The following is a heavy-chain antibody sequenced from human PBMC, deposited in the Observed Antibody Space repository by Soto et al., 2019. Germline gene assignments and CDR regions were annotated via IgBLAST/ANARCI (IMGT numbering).Heavy chain of an antibody. Sequence: ASVKVSCKASGYTFTSYAMHWVRQAPGQRLEWMGWINAGNGNTKYSQKFQGRVTITRDTSASTAYMELSSLRSEDTAVYYCAKMSGYYYDSSGPYGRRHWGQGTLVTVSS. CDR3: AKMSGYYYDSSGPYGRRH. CDR2: INAGNGNT. CDR1: GYTFTSYA. V-gene: IGHV1-3*01. D-gene: IGHD3-22*01. J-gene: IGHJ1*01.